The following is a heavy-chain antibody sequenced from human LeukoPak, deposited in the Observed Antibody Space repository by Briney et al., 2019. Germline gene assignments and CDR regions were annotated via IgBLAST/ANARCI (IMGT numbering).Heavy chain of an antibody. V-gene: IGHV3-23*01. CDR3: AKARSRWAWFDP. Sequence: GGSLRLSCAASGFTFSSYVMSWVRQAPGKGLEWVSTISTSGGGTYYADSVKGRFTISRDNSKSTLYLQMNSLRAEDTAVYYCAKARSRWAWFDPWGQGTLVTDSS. CDR2: ISTSGGGT. D-gene: IGHD6-19*01. CDR1: GFTFSSYV. J-gene: IGHJ5*02.